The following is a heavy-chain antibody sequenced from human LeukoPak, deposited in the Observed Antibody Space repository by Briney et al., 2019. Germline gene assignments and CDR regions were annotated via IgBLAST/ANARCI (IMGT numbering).Heavy chain of an antibody. CDR2: IYTSGST. D-gene: IGHD3-3*01. J-gene: IGHJ4*02. Sequence: PSETLSLTCTVSGGSISSGSYYWSWIRQPAGKGLEWIGRIYTSGSTNYNPSLKSRVTISVDRSKNQFSLKLSSVTAADTAVYYCARAPADFWSGYIKYYFDYWGQGTLVTVSS. CDR3: ARAPADFWSGYIKYYFDY. CDR1: GGSISSGSYY. V-gene: IGHV4-61*02.